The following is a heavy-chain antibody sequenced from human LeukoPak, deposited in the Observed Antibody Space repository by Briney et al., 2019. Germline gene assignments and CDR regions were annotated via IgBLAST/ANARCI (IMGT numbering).Heavy chain of an antibody. Sequence: PGGSLRLSCAASGLTFSSFWMTWVRQAPGKGLEWVANIKQDGSEEYYVDSVKGRFTISRDNAKNSLYLQMNSLRAEDTAVYYCASWVGRDYWGQGTLVTVSS. CDR1: GLTFSSFW. CDR3: ASWVGRDY. V-gene: IGHV3-7*01. D-gene: IGHD2-15*01. J-gene: IGHJ4*02. CDR2: IKQDGSEE.